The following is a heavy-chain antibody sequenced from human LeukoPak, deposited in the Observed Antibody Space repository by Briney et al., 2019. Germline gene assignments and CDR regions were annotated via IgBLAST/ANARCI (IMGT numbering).Heavy chain of an antibody. V-gene: IGHV1-8*01. D-gene: IGHD4-17*01. Sequence: ASVKVSCKASGYTFTSNDINWVRQATGQGLEWMGWMNPNSGNTGYAQKFQGRVTMTRNTSISTAYMELSSLRSEDTVVYYCARGRGNMTTGSAAFDIWGQGTMVTVSS. J-gene: IGHJ3*02. CDR2: MNPNSGNT. CDR3: ARGRGNMTTGSAAFDI. CDR1: GYTFTSND.